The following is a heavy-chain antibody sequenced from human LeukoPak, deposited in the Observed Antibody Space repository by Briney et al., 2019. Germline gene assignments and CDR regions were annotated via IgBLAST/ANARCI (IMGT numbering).Heavy chain of an antibody. V-gene: IGHV1-69*04. CDR2: IIPILCIA. J-gene: IGHJ6*03. CDR3: ARGLLFGVVTYYYYYMDV. CDR1: GGTFSSYA. Sequence: GSSVKVSCKASGGTFSSYAISWVRQAPGQGLEWMGRIIPILCIANYAQKFQGRVTITADKSTRTAYMELSSLRSEDTAVYYCARGLLFGVVTYYYYYMDVWGKGTTVTVSS. D-gene: IGHD3-3*01.